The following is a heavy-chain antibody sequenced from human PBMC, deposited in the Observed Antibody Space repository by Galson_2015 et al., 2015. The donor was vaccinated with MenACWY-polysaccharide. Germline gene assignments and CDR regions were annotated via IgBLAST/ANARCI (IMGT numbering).Heavy chain of an antibody. J-gene: IGHJ4*02. V-gene: IGHV1-3*01. Sequence: SVKVSCKASGYNFPKHPMHWVRQAPGQGLEWMGCINAGSDDTEYSQNFQGRVTITRDTSANTAYMELSSLTSEDTAVYFCARGTGADHWGQGTLVTVSS. D-gene: IGHD3/OR15-3a*01. CDR3: ARGTGADH. CDR2: INAGSDDT. CDR1: GYNFPKHP.